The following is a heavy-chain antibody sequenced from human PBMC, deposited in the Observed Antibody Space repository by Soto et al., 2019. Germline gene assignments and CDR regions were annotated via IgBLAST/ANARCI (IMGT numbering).Heavy chain of an antibody. V-gene: IGHV3-30-3*01. CDR3: ARDRTGGYCSSTSCPVDY. D-gene: IGHD2-2*01. J-gene: IGHJ4*02. CDR2: ISYDGSNK. Sequence: QVQLVESGGGVVQPGRSLRLSCAASGFTFSSYAMHWVRQAPGKGLEWVAVISYDGSNKYYADSVKGRFTISRDNSKNTLYLQMNRRRAEDTAVYYCARDRTGGYCSSTSCPVDYWGQGTLVTVSS. CDR1: GFTFSSYA.